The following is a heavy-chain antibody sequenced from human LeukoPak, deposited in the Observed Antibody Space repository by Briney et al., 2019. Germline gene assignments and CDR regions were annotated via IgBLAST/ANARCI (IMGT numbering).Heavy chain of an antibody. J-gene: IGHJ3*01. V-gene: IGHV3-7*01. CDR3: VVYKYILSWSAFDF. CDR1: GFTSTTAW. D-gene: IGHD6-13*01. CDR2: IRQDGSDK. Sequence: LPGGSLTLSCAISGFTSTTAWMTWVRQAPGKGLEWVADIRQDGSDKYYVDSVKGRFIISRDNAKKSVSLHMNNLRVEDTAVYYCVVYKYILSWSAFDFWGRGTMVTVSS.